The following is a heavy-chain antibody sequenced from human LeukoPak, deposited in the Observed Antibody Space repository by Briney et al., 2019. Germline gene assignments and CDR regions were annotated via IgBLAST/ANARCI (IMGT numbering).Heavy chain of an antibody. J-gene: IGHJ5*02. CDR1: GGSPSSSSYY. D-gene: IGHD6-19*01. CDR2: IYYSGST. Sequence: PSETLSLTYTVSGGSPSSSSYYWGWIRQPPGKGLEWIGSIYYSGSTSYNPSLKSRVTIPVDTSKNQFSLKLSSVTAADTAVYYCARHLAVAGYDWFDPWGQGTLVTVSS. CDR3: ARHLAVAGYDWFDP. V-gene: IGHV4-39*01.